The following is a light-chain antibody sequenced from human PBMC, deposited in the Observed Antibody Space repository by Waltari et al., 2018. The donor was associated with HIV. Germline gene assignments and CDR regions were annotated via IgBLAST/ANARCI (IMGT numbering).Light chain of an antibody. CDR3: SSYAGSINVL. CDR2: EVS. CDR1: SRDVGGYNY. Sequence: QSALTQPPSASGSPGQSVTISCPGTSRDVGGYNYVPWYQQHPGKAPKLLIAEVSKRPSGVPDRFSGSKSGNTASLTVSGLQAEDEADYYCSSYAGSINVLFGGGTKLAVL. J-gene: IGLJ2*01. V-gene: IGLV2-8*01.